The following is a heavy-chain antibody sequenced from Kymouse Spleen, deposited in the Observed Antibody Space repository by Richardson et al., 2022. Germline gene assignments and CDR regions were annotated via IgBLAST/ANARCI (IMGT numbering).Heavy chain of an antibody. D-gene: IGHD1-7*01. Sequence: EVQLVESGGGLVQPGGSLRLSCAASGFTFSDHYMDWVRQAPGKGLEWVGRTRNKANSYTTEYAASVKGRFTISRDDSKNSLYLQMNSLKTEDTAVYYCARVSGITGTYYFDYWGQGTLVTVSS. CDR1: GFTFSDHY. CDR3: ARVSGITGTYYFDY. J-gene: IGHJ4*02. CDR2: TRNKANSYTT. V-gene: IGHV3-72*01.